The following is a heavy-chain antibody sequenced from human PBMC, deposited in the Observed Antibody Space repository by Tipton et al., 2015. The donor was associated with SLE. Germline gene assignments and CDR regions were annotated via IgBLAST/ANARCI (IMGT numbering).Heavy chain of an antibody. J-gene: IGHJ2*01. Sequence: SLRLPCAASGFTFSNAWMSWVRQAPGKGLEWVGRIKSKTDGGTTDYAVPVKGRFTISRDDSKNTLYLQMNSLKTEDTAVYYCTLHIVVPLGYLDLWGRGTLVTVSS. D-gene: IGHD2-15*01. V-gene: IGHV3-15*01. CDR3: TLHIVVPLGYLDL. CDR2: IKSKTDGGTT. CDR1: GFTFSNAW.